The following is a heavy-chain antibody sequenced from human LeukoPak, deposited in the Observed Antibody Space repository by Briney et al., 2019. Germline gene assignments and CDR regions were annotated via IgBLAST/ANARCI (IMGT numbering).Heavy chain of an antibody. V-gene: IGHV3-7*01. D-gene: IGHD3-3*01. CDR2: IKQDGSEK. CDR1: GFTFSSYW. J-gene: IGHJ4*02. Sequence: GLLILSCASSGFTFSSYWMSWVRQAPGKGLEWGANIKQDGSEKYYVDSVKGRFTISRDNAKNSLYLQMNSLRAEDAAVYYCARESGKLSIFDHWGQGTLVTVSS. CDR3: ARESGKLSIFDH.